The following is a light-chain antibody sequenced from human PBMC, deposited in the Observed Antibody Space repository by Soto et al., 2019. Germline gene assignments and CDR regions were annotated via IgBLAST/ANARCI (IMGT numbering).Light chain of an antibody. CDR3: QEYIQWPPGM. J-gene: IGKJ1*01. Sequence: EIVLTQSPVTLSVSPGERATLSCRASQNINSNLAWYQQKPGQAPTLLIYGALTRVMGIPVRFSGSESGTEFTLTISSLKSEDFAVYYCQEYIQWPPGMFGPGPKVDIK. V-gene: IGKV3D-15*01. CDR2: GAL. CDR1: QNINSN.